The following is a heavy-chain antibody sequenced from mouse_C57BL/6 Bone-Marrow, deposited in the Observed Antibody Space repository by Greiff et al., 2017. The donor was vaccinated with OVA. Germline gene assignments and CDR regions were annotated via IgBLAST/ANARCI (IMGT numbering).Heavy chain of an antibody. J-gene: IGHJ3*01. CDR3: ARDYGTPFAY. D-gene: IGHD1-1*01. CDR2: IAPNSGGT. Sequence: QVQLQQPGAELVKPGASVKLSCKASGYTFTSYWMHWVKQRPGRGLEWIGRIAPNSGGTKYNEKFKSKATLTVDNPSSTAYMQLSSLTSDDSAVYYCARDYGTPFAYWGQGTLVTVSA. CDR1: GYTFTSYW. V-gene: IGHV1-72*01.